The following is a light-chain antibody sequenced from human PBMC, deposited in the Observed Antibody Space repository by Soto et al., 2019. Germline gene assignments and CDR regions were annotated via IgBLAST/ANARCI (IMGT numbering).Light chain of an antibody. CDR2: GAS. Sequence: EIVLTQSPGTLSLFPGERATLSCRASQSVSSSYLAWYQQKPGQAPRLLIYGASNRATGIPDRFSGAGSGTDFTLTISRLEPEDFAVYYCHQYGSAPAWTFDQGTKVEIK. CDR1: QSVSSSY. V-gene: IGKV3-20*01. J-gene: IGKJ1*01. CDR3: HQYGSAPAWT.